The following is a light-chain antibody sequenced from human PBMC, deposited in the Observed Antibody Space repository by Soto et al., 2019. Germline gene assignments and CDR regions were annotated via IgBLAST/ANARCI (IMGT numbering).Light chain of an antibody. CDR1: QGIRNE. V-gene: IGKV1-6*01. CDR3: QRYHNGTSGT. J-gene: IGKJ1*01. CDR2: AAS. Sequence: AIQMTQSPSSLSASVGDRVTITCRARQGIRNELSWYQQRPGNAPTLLISAASRLQRGVPSRFSGRGSGTEFTFTISSRKSEALEFDFCQRYHNGTSGTFGQGTKVDIK.